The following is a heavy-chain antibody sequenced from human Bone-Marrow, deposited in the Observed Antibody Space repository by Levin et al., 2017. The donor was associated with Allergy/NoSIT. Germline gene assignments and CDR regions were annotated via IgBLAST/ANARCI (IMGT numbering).Heavy chain of an antibody. CDR1: ALIFKNAW. CDR3: ATQSATFTFTY. CDR2: VQRKTDGGGS. Sequence: GGSLRLSCEASALIFKNAWMGWVRQAPGKGLEWVGLVQRKTDGGGSDFAAPVKGRFTISRDDSRSAVYLQMKGLKVEDTAVYYCATQSATFTFTYWGQGTLVTVSS. D-gene: IGHD2/OR15-2a*01. V-gene: IGHV3-15*01. J-gene: IGHJ4*02.